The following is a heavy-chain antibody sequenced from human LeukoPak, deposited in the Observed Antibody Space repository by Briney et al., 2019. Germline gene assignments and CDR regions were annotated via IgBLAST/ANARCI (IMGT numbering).Heavy chain of an antibody. CDR2: ISSGSTTI. CDR1: GFTFSTYS. D-gene: IGHD6-19*01. V-gene: IGHV3-48*04. CDR3: ARDSGWTFDS. Sequence: GGSLRLSCAVSGFTFSTYSMNWVRQAPGKGLEWVSYISSGSTTIYYADSVKGRFTISRDNAKNSLYLQMNSLRAEDTAIYYCARDSGWTFDSWGQGTLVTVSS. J-gene: IGHJ4*02.